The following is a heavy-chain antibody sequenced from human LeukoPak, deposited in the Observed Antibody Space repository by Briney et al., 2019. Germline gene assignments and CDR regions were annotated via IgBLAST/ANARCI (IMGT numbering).Heavy chain of an antibody. CDR2: IYYSGST. V-gene: IGHV4-59*01. CDR1: GGSISSYY. Sequence: SETLSLTCTVSGGSISSYYWSWIRQPPGKGLEWIGFIYYSGSTHYNPSLKSRVTISVDTSKNQFSLKLSSVTAADTAVYYCARTEESGYSYRYFGYYYYMDVWGKGTTVTISS. J-gene: IGHJ6*03. D-gene: IGHD5-18*01. CDR3: ARTEESGYSYRYFGYYYYMDV.